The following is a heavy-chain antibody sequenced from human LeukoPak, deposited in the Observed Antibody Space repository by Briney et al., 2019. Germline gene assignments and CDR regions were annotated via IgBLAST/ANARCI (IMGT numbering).Heavy chain of an antibody. J-gene: IGHJ4*02. CDR1: GFSFSNHW. D-gene: IGHD6-19*01. CDR2: IKQDGSEK. Sequence: PGGSLRLSCAASGFSFSNHWMSWVRQAPGKGLEWVANIKQDGSEKHYVDSVKGRFTISRDNAKNSLFLQMNSLRAEDTAVYYCARDQWQWLGHFDYWGQGTLVTVSS. CDR3: ARDQWQWLGHFDY. V-gene: IGHV3-7*04.